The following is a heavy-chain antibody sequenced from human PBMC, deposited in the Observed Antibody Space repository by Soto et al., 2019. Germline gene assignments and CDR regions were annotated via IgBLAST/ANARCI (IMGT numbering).Heavy chain of an antibody. J-gene: IGHJ3*02. CDR2: IHYSGTT. CDR3: ARHGSYSNRLYSYDI. Sequence: QVQLQESGPGLVKPSETLSLICSVSGGSVNGYYWSWIRQPPGKGLEWVGYIHYSGTTNYSPSLKSRLTISLDTSKNQLSLNLRSLTAADTAICYCARHGSYSNRLYSYDIWGQGTLVTVSS. D-gene: IGHD4-4*01. V-gene: IGHV4-59*08. CDR1: GGSVNGYY.